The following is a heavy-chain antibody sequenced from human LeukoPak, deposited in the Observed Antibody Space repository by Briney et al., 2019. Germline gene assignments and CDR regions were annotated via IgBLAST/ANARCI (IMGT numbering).Heavy chain of an antibody. D-gene: IGHD6-25*01. Sequence: ASVNVSCKSSGYTFNNYDINWVRQAPGQGLDWMALMNPNNDNAGSAQKFQGRVTMTRDTSINPAYMELSSLRSDDTGVYYCARAAAGGDDPFDVWGQGSLIIVSS. CDR3: ARAAAGGDDPFDV. CDR2: MNPNNDNA. CDR1: GYTFNNYD. V-gene: IGHV1-8*01. J-gene: IGHJ3*01.